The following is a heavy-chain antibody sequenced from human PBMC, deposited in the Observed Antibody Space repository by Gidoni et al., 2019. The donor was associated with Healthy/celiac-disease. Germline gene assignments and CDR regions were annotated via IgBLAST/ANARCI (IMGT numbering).Heavy chain of an antibody. V-gene: IGHV3-33*01. CDR3: ARDRGDYGLLGGMDV. D-gene: IGHD4-17*01. J-gene: IGHJ6*02. CDR1: GFTFSSYG. Sequence: QVQLVESGGGVVQPGRSLRLSCAASGFTFSSYGMHWVRQAPGKGLEWVAVIWYDGSNKYYADSVKGRFTISRDNSKNTLYLQMNSLRAEDTAVYYCARDRGDYGLLGGMDVWGQGTTVTVSS. CDR2: IWYDGSNK.